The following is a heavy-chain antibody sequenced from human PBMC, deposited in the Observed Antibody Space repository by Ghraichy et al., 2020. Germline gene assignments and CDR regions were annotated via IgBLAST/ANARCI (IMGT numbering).Heavy chain of an antibody. Sequence: GESLNISCAASGFTFSSYAMSWVRQAPGKGLEWVSAISGSGGSTYYADSVKGRFTISRDNSKNTLYLQMNSLRAEDTAVYYCAKWWYYDSSGYPTTEDYWGQGTLVTVSS. CDR1: GFTFSSYA. D-gene: IGHD3-22*01. J-gene: IGHJ4*02. CDR2: ISGSGGST. V-gene: IGHV3-23*01. CDR3: AKWWYYDSSGYPTTEDY.